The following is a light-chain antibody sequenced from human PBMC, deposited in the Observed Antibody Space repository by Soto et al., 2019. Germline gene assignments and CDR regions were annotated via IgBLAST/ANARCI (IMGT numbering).Light chain of an antibody. CDR2: GAS. Sequence: EIVMTQSPATLSVSPGERATLSCRASQSVGGKLAWYQQKPGQAPRLLIYGASTRATGIPARFSGSGSETEFTLTIGGLQSEDFAVYYCQQYNKWPPVTFGQGTKVDIK. CDR1: QSVGGK. V-gene: IGKV3-15*01. J-gene: IGKJ1*01. CDR3: QQYNKWPPVT.